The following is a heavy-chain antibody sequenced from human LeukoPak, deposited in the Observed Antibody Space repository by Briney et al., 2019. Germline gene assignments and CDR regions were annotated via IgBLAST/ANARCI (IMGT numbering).Heavy chain of an antibody. V-gene: IGHV3-30*04. CDR1: RFTFSSYA. J-gene: IGHJ4*02. CDR2: ISYDGSNK. CDR3: ARGRVVVPSPLLY. D-gene: IGHD3-22*01. Sequence: PGRSLRLSCAASRFTFSSYAMHWVRQAPGKGLEWVAVISYDGSNKYYADSVKGRFTISRDNSKNTLYLQMNSLRAEDTAVYYCARGRVVVPSPLLYWGQGTLVTVSS.